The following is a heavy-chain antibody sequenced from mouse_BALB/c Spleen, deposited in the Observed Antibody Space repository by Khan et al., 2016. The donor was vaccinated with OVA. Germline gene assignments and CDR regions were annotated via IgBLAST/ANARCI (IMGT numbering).Heavy chain of an antibody. CDR3: ARSTIPYYFDY. CDR1: GYTFTTYW. J-gene: IGHJ2*01. V-gene: IGHV1-7*01. D-gene: IGHD1-1*01. CDR2: INPSTGYT. Sequence: VELVESGAELAKPGASVKMSCKASGYTFTTYWMHWVKQRPGQGLEWIGYINPSTGYTEYNQKFKDKATLTADKSSSTAYMQLSSLTSEDSAVYYCARSTIPYYFDYWGQGTTLTVSS.